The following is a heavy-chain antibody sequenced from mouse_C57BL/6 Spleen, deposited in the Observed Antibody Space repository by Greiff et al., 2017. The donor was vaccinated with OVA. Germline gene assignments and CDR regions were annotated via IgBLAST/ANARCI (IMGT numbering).Heavy chain of an antibody. J-gene: IGHJ4*01. CDR2: INPSNGGT. CDR1: GYTFTSYW. V-gene: IGHV1-53*01. D-gene: IGHD1-1*01. Sequence: VKLQQPGTELVKPGASVKLSCKASGYTFTSYWMHWVKQRPGQGLEWIGNINPSNGGTNYNEKFKSKATLTVDKSSSTAYMQLSSLTSEDSAVYYCARERVFTTVVATPYAMDYWGQGTSVTVSS. CDR3: ARERVFTTVVATPYAMDY.